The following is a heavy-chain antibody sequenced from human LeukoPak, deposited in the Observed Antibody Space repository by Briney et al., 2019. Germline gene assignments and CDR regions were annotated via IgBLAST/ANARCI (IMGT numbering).Heavy chain of an antibody. CDR1: GFTVRSSY. CDR2: IYSGGDT. CDR3: VASAYWVGLFDF. D-gene: IGHD1-26*01. V-gene: IGHV3-53*01. Sequence: PGGSLRLSCEASGFTVRSSYMSWVRQAPGKGLEGVSVIYSGGDTSYADSVKGRFTISRDNSRNTLYLQMNSLRAEDTAVYYCVASAYWVGLFDFWGQGTLVIVSS. J-gene: IGHJ4*02.